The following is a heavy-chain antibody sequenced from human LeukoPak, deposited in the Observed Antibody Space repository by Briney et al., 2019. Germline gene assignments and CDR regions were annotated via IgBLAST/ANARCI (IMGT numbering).Heavy chain of an antibody. J-gene: IGHJ6*03. CDR2: IIPIFGTA. CDR1: GGTFSSFA. CDR3: ATLKRGGYYYYYMDV. D-gene: IGHD3-10*01. V-gene: IGHV1-69*05. Sequence: SVKVSCRASGGTFSSFAISWVRQAPGQGLEWMGGIIPIFGTANYAQKFQGRVTITTDESTSTAYMELSSLRSEDTAVYYCATLKRGGYYYYYMDVWGKGTTVTVSS.